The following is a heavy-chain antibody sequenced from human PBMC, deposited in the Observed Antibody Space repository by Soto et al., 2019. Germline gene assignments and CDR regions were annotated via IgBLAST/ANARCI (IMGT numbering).Heavy chain of an antibody. CDR2: LYYSGST. V-gene: IGHV4-59*01. CDR1: GGSISSYY. D-gene: IGHD5-12*01. CDR3: ARGLVSTDIFFDY. J-gene: IGHJ4*02. Sequence: QVQLQESGPGLVKPSETLSLTCTVSGGSISSYYWSWIRQPPGKGLEWIGYLYYSGSTNYTPSLKRRVTISVDTSKNQLSLKLSSVTAADTAVYYCARGLVSTDIFFDYWGQGPLVTVSS.